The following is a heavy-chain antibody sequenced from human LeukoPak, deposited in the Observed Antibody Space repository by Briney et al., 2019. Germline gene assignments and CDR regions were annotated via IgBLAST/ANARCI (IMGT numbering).Heavy chain of an antibody. V-gene: IGHV4-30-4*08. CDR1: GGSISSGGYY. CDR3: ARDTRDCYHYFDY. Sequence: PSETLSLTCTVSGGSISSGGYYWSWIRQHPGQGLEWIVYIYYSGSTYYNPSLKSPVTISVYTSKNQFSLKLISVTAADPAVYYCARDTRDCYHYFDYWGQGNLVTVSS. CDR2: IYYSGST. J-gene: IGHJ4*02. D-gene: IGHD5-24*01.